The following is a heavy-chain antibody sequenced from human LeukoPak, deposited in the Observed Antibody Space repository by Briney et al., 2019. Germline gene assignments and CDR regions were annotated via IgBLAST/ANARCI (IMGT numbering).Heavy chain of an antibody. CDR2: IKSKTDGGTT. D-gene: IGHD3-9*01. Sequence: GGSLRLSCAASGFTFSNAWMSWVRQAPGKGLEWVGRIKSKTDGGTTDYAAPVKGRFTISRDDSKNTLYLQMNSLKTEDTAVYYCTTDLRDYDILKGFDPWGQGTLVTASS. J-gene: IGHJ5*02. V-gene: IGHV3-15*01. CDR3: TTDLRDYDILKGFDP. CDR1: GFTFSNAW.